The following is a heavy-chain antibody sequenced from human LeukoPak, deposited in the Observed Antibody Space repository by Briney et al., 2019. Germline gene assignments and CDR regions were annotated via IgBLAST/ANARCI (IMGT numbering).Heavy chain of an antibody. V-gene: IGHV3-20*04. D-gene: IGHD6-13*01. CDR3: ARPRYSSSWDIFDY. J-gene: IGHJ4*02. CDR2: INWNGGST. CDR1: GFTFDDYG. Sequence: PGGSLSLSCAASGFTFDDYGMSWVRQAPGKGLEWVSGINWNGGSTGYADSVKGRFTISRDNAKNSLYLQMNSLRAEDTALYYCARPRYSSSWDIFDYWGQGTLVTVPS.